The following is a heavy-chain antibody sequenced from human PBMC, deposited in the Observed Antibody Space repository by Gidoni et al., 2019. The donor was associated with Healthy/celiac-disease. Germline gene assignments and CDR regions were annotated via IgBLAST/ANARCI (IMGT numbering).Heavy chain of an antibody. V-gene: IGHV4-59*01. Sequence: QVQLQESGPGLVKPSETLSLTCTVSGGSISSYYWSWIRQPPGKGLEWIGYIYYSGSTNYNPSLKSRVTISVDTSKNQFSLKLSSVTAADTAVYYCARGDPYSSSWYRGRVNRGKLENWGQGTLVTVSS. D-gene: IGHD6-13*01. CDR3: ARGDPYSSSWYRGRVNRGKLEN. CDR2: IYYSGST. J-gene: IGHJ4*02. CDR1: GGSISSYY.